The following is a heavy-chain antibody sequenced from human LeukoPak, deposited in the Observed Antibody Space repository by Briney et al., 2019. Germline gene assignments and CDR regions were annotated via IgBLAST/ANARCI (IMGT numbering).Heavy chain of an antibody. CDR1: GGSISSGGYS. CDR2: IFHSGST. J-gene: IGHJ4*02. D-gene: IGHD5-18*01. Sequence: SETLSLTCAVSGGSISSGGYSWSWLRQPPGKGLEWIGYIFHSGSTYYNPSLKSRVTISVDRSKNQFSLQLSSVTAADTAVYNSGRAVDTAMVMDYWGQGTLVTVSS. V-gene: IGHV4-30-2*01. CDR3: GRAVDTAMVMDY.